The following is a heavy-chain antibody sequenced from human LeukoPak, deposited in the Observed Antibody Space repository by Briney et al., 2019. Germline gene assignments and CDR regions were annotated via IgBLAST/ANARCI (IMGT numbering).Heavy chain of an antibody. J-gene: IGHJ4*02. CDR1: GFSFSDFY. D-gene: IGHD1-26*01. Sequence: GGFLRLSCAASGFSFSDFYMSWIRQAPGMGLEWISYIGTRSNPIYYADSVKGRFTISRDDAKNSLYLQMNSLRDEDTAAYFCAREARGSGRDFDYWGQGILVTVS. CDR3: AREARGSGRDFDY. CDR2: IGTRSNPI. V-gene: IGHV3-11*01.